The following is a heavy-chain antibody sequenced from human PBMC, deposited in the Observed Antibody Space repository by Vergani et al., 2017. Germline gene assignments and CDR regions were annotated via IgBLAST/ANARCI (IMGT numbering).Heavy chain of an antibody. CDR3: ARELDYYGSGSNYFDY. D-gene: IGHD3-10*01. CDR1: GGPINSGDYY. J-gene: IGHJ4*02. Sequence: QVQLQESGPGLVKPSQILSLTCTVSGGPINSGDYYLSWIRQPPGKGLEWIGYIYYSGSTYYNPSLKSRLTISVDTSKNQFSLKLTSVTAADTAVYYCARELDYYGSGSNYFDYWGQGTLVTVSS. V-gene: IGHV4-30-4*08. CDR2: IYYSGST.